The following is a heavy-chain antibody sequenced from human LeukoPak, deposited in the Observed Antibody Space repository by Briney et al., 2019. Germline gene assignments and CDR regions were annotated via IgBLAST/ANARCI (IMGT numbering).Heavy chain of an antibody. CDR2: FYYSGST. J-gene: IGHJ2*01. D-gene: IGHD6-6*01. V-gene: IGHV4-39*01. CDR3: ARPSIAARPVWYFDL. Sequence: SETLSLTCTVSSGSFSCSSYYWGWIRQPPGKGLEWIGSFYYSGSTYYNPSLKSRVTISVDTSKKQFSLKLSSVTAADTAVYYCARPSIAARPVWYFDLWGRGTLVTVSS. CDR1: SGSFSCSSYY.